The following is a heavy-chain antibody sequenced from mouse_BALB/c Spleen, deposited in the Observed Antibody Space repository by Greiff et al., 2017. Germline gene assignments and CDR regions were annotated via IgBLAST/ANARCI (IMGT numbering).Heavy chain of an antibody. Sequence: EVKVVESGGDLVKPGGSLKLSCAASGFTFSSYGMSWVRQTPDKRLEWVATISSGGSYTYYPDSVKGRFTISRDNAKNTLYLQMSSLKSEDTAMYYCARLGLTNAMDYWGQGTSVTVSS. J-gene: IGHJ4*01. CDR2: ISSGGSYT. D-gene: IGHD3-1*01. CDR1: GFTFSSYG. CDR3: ARLGLTNAMDY. V-gene: IGHV5-6*01.